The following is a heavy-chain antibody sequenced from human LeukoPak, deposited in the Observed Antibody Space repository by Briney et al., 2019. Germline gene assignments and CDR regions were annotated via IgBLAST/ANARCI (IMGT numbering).Heavy chain of an antibody. Sequence: GGSLRLSCAASGFTFTDYYMSWIRQAPGKGLEWVSYISSSGSTRQYADSVKGRFTISRDNAKNSLSLQMNSLRAADTAVYYCARELLDAFDIWGQGTMVTVSS. J-gene: IGHJ3*02. CDR3: ARELLDAFDI. CDR1: GFTFTDYY. D-gene: IGHD3-10*01. V-gene: IGHV3-11*01. CDR2: ISSSGSTR.